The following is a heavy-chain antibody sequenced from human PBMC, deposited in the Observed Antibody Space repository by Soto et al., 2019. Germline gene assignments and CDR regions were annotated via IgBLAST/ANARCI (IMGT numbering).Heavy chain of an antibody. D-gene: IGHD2-21*02. CDR2: INPNSGGT. CDR1: GYTFTVSY. Sequence: ASVKVSCKASGYTFTVSYMHCVRQAPGQGLEWMGWINPNSGGTNYAQKFQGWVPLTLDTSISTAYMELSRLRSDDTAVYYCARGYCGGDCHDAFDIWGQGTMVTVSS. V-gene: IGHV1-2*04. J-gene: IGHJ3*02. CDR3: ARGYCGGDCHDAFDI.